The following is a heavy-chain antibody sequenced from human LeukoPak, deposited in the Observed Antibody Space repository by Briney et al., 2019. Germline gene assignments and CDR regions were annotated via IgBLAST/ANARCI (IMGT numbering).Heavy chain of an antibody. V-gene: IGHV3-7*01. CDR2: INEDGSVQ. CDR1: GLIFGDYW. CDR3: ATRESSMARSH. Sequence: PGGSLRLSCVGSGLIFGDYWMNWVRQVPGKGLEWVANINEDGSVQDYVDSVRGRFSISRDNARNSFYLQINNLRVEDTAVYYCATRESSMARSHWGQGTLVTVSS. J-gene: IGHJ4*02. D-gene: IGHD3-10*01.